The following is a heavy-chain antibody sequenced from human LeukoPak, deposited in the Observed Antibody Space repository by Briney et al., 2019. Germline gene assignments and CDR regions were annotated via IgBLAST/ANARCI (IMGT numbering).Heavy chain of an antibody. J-gene: IGHJ4*02. V-gene: IGHV1-8*01. CDR1: GYTFTSYD. D-gene: IGHD4-17*01. CDR3: ARVAPNYGDYGWDDY. Sequence: GASVKVSCKASGYTFTSYDINWVRQATGQGLEWMGWMNPNSGNTGYAQKFQGRVTMTTDTSTSTAYMELRSLRSDDTAVYYCARVAPNYGDYGWDDYWGQGTLVTVSS. CDR2: MNPNSGNT.